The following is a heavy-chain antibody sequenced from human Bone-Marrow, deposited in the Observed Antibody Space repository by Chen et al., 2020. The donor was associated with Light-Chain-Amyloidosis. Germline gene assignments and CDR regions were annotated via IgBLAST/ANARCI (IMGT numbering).Heavy chain of an antibody. CDR2: INCRGTII. Sequence: EVQRVESGGGLLKPGGHVELSCAATGLDFSDVWMHGVRQVPGKGPVWFSRINCRGTIITYAESVKGRFTISRDNARSTLFLQMDRLRAEDTAIYYCARQDYASSWYPSFDAWGHGTMVTVSS. V-gene: IGHV3-74*03. D-gene: IGHD6-13*01. CDR1: GLDFSDVW. J-gene: IGHJ3*01. CDR3: ARQDYASSWYPSFDA.